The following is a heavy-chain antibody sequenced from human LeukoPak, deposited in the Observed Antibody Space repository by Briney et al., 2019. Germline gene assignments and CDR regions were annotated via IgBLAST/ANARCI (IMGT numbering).Heavy chain of an antibody. CDR3: ARGWDDDTSLGFDY. CDR2: INHSGST. CDR1: GGSFSGYY. V-gene: IGHV4-34*01. D-gene: IGHD1-1*01. Sequence: SETLSLTCAVYGGSFSGYYWSWIRQPPGNGLEWIGEINHSGSTNYNPSLKSRVTISVDTSKNQFSLKLSSVTAADTAVYYCARGWDDDTSLGFDYWGQGTLVTVSS. J-gene: IGHJ4*02.